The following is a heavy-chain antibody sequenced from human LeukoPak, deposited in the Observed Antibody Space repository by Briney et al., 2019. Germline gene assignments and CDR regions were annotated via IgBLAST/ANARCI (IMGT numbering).Heavy chain of an antibody. CDR2: ISGSGANT. Sequence: GGSLRLSCAASGFTFNNYAMSWVRQAPGKGLEWVSVISGSGANTYYADSVKGRFTISRDNSKNTLYLQMNSLRAEDTAVYYCAKSGGYSSSSEALDYWGQGTLVTVSS. J-gene: IGHJ4*02. CDR1: GFTFNNYA. V-gene: IGHV3-23*01. D-gene: IGHD6-6*01. CDR3: AKSGGYSSSSEALDY.